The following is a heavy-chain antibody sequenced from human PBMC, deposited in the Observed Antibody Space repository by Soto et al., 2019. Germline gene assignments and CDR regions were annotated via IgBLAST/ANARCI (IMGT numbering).Heavy chain of an antibody. CDR1: GGSISSYY. J-gene: IGHJ5*02. CDR3: ARRGTNYDILTGYYTDNWFDP. V-gene: IGHV4-59*08. D-gene: IGHD3-9*01. CDR2: IYYSGST. Sequence: SETLSLTCTVSGGSISSYYWSWIRQPPGKGLEWIGYIYYSGSTNYNPSLKSRVTISVDTSKNQFSLKLSSVTAADTAVYYCARRGTNYDILTGYYTDNWFDPWGQGTLVTVS.